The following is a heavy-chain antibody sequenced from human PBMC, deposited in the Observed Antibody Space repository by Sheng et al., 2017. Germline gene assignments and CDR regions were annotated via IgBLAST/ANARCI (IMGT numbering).Heavy chain of an antibody. J-gene: IGHJ3*02. CDR3: AKDCLMGVLRYFDWSPRGDAFDI. Sequence: EVQLLESGGGLVQPGGSLRLSCAASGFTFSSYAMSWVRQAPGKGLEWVSAISGSGGSTYYADSVKGRFTISRDNSKNTLYLQMNSLRAEDTAVYYCAKDCLMGVLRYFDWSPRGDAFDIWGQGTMVTVSS. CDR1: GFTFSSYA. CDR2: ISGSGGST. D-gene: IGHD3-9*01. V-gene: IGHV3-23*01.